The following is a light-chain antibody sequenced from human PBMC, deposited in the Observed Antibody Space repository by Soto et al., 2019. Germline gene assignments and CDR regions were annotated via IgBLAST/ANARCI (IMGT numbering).Light chain of an antibody. CDR1: QSISSY. CDR3: QQGYSTPLT. CDR2: AAV. V-gene: IGKV1-39*01. Sequence: DIQMTQSPSSLSASVGDRVTITCRASQSISSYLNWYQQKPGKAPKLLIKAAVSLQSGVPSRCSGSGAGTDCTLTISSLQPEDFAIYYCQQGYSTPLTFGGGTKVEIK. J-gene: IGKJ4*01.